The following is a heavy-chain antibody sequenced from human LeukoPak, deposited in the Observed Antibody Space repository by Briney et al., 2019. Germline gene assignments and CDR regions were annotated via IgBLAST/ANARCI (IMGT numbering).Heavy chain of an antibody. V-gene: IGHV1-18*01. Sequence: ASVKVSCKASGYTFTSYGISWVRQAPGQGLEWMGWISAYNGNTNYAQKLQGRVTMTTDTSTSTAYMELRSLRSDDTAVYYCARKSSHATIFGVDYSNWFDPWGQGTLVTVSS. CDR2: ISAYNGNT. D-gene: IGHD3-3*01. CDR1: GYTFTSYG. CDR3: ARKSSHATIFGVDYSNWFDP. J-gene: IGHJ5*02.